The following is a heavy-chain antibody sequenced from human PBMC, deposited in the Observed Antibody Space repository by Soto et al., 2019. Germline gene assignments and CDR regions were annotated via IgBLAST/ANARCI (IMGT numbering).Heavy chain of an antibody. J-gene: IGHJ5*02. CDR1: GFTFKTYG. CDR2: IWYDGSNK. V-gene: IGHV3-33*07. D-gene: IGHD3-22*01. Sequence: QVQLVESGGGVVQPGRSLRLSCVASGFTFKTYGMYWVRQAPGKGLEWVAIIWYDGSNKYYADAVKGRFTISRDNSQATLYLQMDYLTAAHTAVSYCCGSYYYDTTGHFYVRPPQSWGQGTLVTVS. CDR3: CGSYYYDTTGHFYVRPPQS.